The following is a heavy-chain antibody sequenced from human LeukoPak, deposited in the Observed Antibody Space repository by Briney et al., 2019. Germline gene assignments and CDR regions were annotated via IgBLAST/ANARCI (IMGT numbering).Heavy chain of an antibody. CDR2: ISYDGSNK. V-gene: IGHV3-30*04. CDR3: AKGLGYDARNWFDP. CDR1: GFTFSSYA. J-gene: IGHJ5*02. Sequence: GGSLRLSCAASGFTFSSYAMHWVRQAPGKGLEWVAVISYDGSNKYYADSVKGRFTISRDNSKNTLYLQMNSLRAEDTAVYYCAKGLGYDARNWFDPWGQGTLVTVSS. D-gene: IGHD5-12*01.